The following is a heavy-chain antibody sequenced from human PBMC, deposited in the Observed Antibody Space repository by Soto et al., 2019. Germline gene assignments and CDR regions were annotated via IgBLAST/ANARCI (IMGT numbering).Heavy chain of an antibody. V-gene: IGHV1-2*04. CDR1: GYTFTGYY. Sequence: GASVKVSCKASGYTFTGYYMHWVRQAPGQGLEWMGWINPNSGGTNYAQKFQGWVTMTRDTSISTAYMELSRLRSEDTAVYYCTRGVIGYCSSTSCERGNNWFDPWGQGTLVTVSS. CDR3: TRGVIGYCSSTSCERGNNWFDP. CDR2: INPNSGGT. J-gene: IGHJ5*02. D-gene: IGHD2-2*01.